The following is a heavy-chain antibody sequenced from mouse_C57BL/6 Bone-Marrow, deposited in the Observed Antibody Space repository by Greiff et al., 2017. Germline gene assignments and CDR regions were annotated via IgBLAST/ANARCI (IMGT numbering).Heavy chain of an antibody. CDR1: GYTFTSYW. J-gene: IGHJ3*01. CDR2: IDPSDSYT. CDR3: ARAGTLFAY. D-gene: IGHD1-1*02. Sequence: QVQLQQPGAELVKPGASVKLSCKASGYTFTSYWMQWVKQRPGQGLEWIGEIDPSDSYTNYNQKFKGKATLTVDTSSSTAYMQLSILTSEDSAVYYCARAGTLFAYWGQGTLVTVSA. V-gene: IGHV1-50*01.